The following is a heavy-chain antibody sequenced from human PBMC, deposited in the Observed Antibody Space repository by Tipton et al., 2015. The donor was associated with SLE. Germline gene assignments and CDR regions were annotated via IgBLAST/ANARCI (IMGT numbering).Heavy chain of an antibody. CDR1: GFIFSDYS. CDR2: ISSSSRYI. CDR3: GSAPTSFVVVGATEAFDS. V-gene: IGHV3-21*03. Sequence: SLRLSCAASGFIFSDYSMNWVRQAPGKGLEWVSSISSSSRYIYHAESLKGRFTISRDNAKNSLYLQMNSLRVEDTAVYFCGSAPTSFVVVGATEAFDSWGQGTLVTVSS. J-gene: IGHJ5*01. D-gene: IGHD3-3*01.